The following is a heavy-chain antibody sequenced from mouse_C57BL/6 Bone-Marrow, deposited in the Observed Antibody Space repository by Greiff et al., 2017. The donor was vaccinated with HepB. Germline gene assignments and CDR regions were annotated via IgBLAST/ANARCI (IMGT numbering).Heavy chain of an antibody. Sequence: VQLQQSVAELVRPGASVKLSCTASGFNIKNTYMHWVKQRPEQGLEWIGRIDPANGNTNYAPKFQGKATITADTSSNTAYLQLSNLTSEDTAIYYCARYYCGSSAGFAGWGKGTMVTVSA. D-gene: IGHD1-1*01. CDR3: ARYYCGSSAGFAG. CDR2: IDPANGNT. J-gene: IGHJ3*01. CDR1: GFNIKNTY. V-gene: IGHV14-3*01.